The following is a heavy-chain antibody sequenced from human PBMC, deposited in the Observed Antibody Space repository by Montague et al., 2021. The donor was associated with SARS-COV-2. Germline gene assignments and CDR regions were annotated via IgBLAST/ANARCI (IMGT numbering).Heavy chain of an antibody. D-gene: IGHD3-16*01. CDR3: GSVNPAYFGVDY. V-gene: IGHV4-39*07. Sequence: SETLSLTCTVSGASISRSTYYWSWLCQPPGKDLVGIRTISYSGTTHHNPSPRSRVTISLDTSKNQVSLSLTSVTAADTAFYYCGSVNPAYFGVDYWGRGTLVSVSS. CDR1: GASISRSTYY. CDR2: ISYSGTT. J-gene: IGHJ4*01.